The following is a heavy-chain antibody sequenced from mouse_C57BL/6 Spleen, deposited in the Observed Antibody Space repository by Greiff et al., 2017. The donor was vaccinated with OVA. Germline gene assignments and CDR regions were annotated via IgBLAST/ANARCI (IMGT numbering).Heavy chain of an antibody. J-gene: IGHJ3*01. CDR2: INPNNGGT. CDR3: ARGDYSNYEFAY. D-gene: IGHD2-5*01. CDR1: GYTFTDYY. V-gene: IGHV1-26*01. Sequence: VQLQQSGPELVKPGASVKISCKASGYTFTDYYMNWVKQSHGKSLEWIGDINPNNGGTSYNQKFKGKATLTVDKSSSTAYMELRSLTSEDSAVYYCARGDYSNYEFAYWGQGTLVTVSA.